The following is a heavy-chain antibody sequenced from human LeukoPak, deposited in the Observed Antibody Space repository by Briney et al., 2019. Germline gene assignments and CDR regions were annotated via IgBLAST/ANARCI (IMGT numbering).Heavy chain of an antibody. J-gene: IGHJ4*02. Sequence: RGSLRLSCAASGFTFSNYGMHWVRQAPGKGLGWVAFIRYEGRKKYYADSVKGRLTISRDNSKNTLYLQMSSLRAEDTAVYYCAKDRTTMVRGVINTELDYWGQGTLVTVSS. CDR1: GFTFSNYG. D-gene: IGHD3-10*01. V-gene: IGHV3-30*02. CDR3: AKDRTTMVRGVINTELDY. CDR2: IRYEGRKK.